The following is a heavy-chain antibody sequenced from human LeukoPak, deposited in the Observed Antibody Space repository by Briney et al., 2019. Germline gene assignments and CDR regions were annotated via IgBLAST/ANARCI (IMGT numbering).Heavy chain of an antibody. CDR2: INHSGST. CDR3: ARSRQYGLAARRDFGY. Sequence: SETLSLTCAVYGGSFSGYYWSWIRQPPGKGLEWIGEINHSGSTNYNPSLKSRVTISVDTSKNQFSLKLSSVTAADTAVYYCARSRQYGLAARRDFGYWGQGTLVTVSS. D-gene: IGHD6-6*01. J-gene: IGHJ4*02. CDR1: GGSFSGYY. V-gene: IGHV4-34*01.